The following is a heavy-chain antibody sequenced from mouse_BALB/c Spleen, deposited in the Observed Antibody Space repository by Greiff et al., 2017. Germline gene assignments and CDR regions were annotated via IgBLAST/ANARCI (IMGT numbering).Heavy chain of an antibody. J-gene: IGHJ2*01. V-gene: IGHV2-6-7*01. Sequence: QVQLKESGPGLVAPSQSLSITCTASGFSLTGYGVNWVRQPPGKGLEWLGMIWGDGSTDYNSALKSRLSISKDNSKSQVFLKMNSLQTDDTARYYCARVLRFRDYFDYWGQGTTLTVSS. CDR2: IWGDGST. CDR3: ARVLRFRDYFDY. CDR1: GFSLTGYG. D-gene: IGHD1-1*01.